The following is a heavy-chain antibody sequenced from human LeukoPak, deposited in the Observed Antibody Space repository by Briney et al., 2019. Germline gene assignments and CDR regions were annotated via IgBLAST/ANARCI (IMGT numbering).Heavy chain of an antibody. CDR3: ARGLSDYVWGSYRSFDY. Sequence: SETLSLTCAVYGGSFSGYYRSWIRQPPGKGLEWIGEINHSGSTNYNPSLKSRVTISVDTSKNQFSLKLSSVTAADTAVYYCARGLSDYVWGSYRSFDYWGQGTLVTVSS. CDR2: INHSGST. D-gene: IGHD3-16*02. V-gene: IGHV4-34*01. J-gene: IGHJ4*02. CDR1: GGSFSGYY.